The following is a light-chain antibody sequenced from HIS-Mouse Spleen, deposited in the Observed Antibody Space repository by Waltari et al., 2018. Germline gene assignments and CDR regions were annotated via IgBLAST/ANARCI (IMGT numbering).Light chain of an antibody. Sequence: DIQLTQSPSFLSASVGDRVTITCRASQGISSYLAWYQQKPGKAPTLLIYASSTLQSGVPSRFSGSGSGTEFTLTISSLQPEDFATYYCQQLNSYPSFGQGTKVEIK. V-gene: IGKV1-9*01. CDR1: QGISSY. CDR3: QQLNSYPS. CDR2: ASS. J-gene: IGKJ1*01.